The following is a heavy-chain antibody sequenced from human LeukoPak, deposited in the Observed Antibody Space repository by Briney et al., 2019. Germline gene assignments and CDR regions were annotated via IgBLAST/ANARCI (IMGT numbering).Heavy chain of an antibody. J-gene: IGHJ4*02. D-gene: IGHD6-13*01. V-gene: IGHV4-39*07. CDR1: GDSISSSGYY. CDR3: ARVPRVDSSSWYKGYYFDY. CDR2: VHYSGGT. Sequence: SETLSLTCSVSGDSISSSGYYWGWIRQPPGKGLEWIGSVHYSGGTYHNPSLKSRVTMSVDTSKNQFSLKLSSVTAADTAVYYCARVPRVDSSSWYKGYYFDYWGQGTLVTVSS.